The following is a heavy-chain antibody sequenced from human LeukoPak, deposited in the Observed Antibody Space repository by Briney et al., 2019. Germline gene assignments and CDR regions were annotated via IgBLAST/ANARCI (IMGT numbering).Heavy chain of an antibody. V-gene: IGHV4-34*01. CDR3: ARGGSYSTGY. CDR2: IDHGGST. D-gene: IGHD1-26*01. J-gene: IGHJ4*02. CDR1: GGSLSGYY. Sequence: SETLSLTCAVYGGSLSGYYWRWSRQPPGKGLEWIGEIDHGGSTNYNPSLKSRVTISVDTSKNQFSLKLSSVTAADTAVYYCARGGSYSTGYWGQGTLVTVSS.